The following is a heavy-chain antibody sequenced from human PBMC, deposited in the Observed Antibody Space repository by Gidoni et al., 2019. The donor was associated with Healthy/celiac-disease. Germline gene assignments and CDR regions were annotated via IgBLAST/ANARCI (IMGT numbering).Heavy chain of an antibody. CDR2: IYYRGST. CDR3: ARHDSGSSEYFQH. CDR1: GGSISSSRYY. J-gene: IGHJ1*01. D-gene: IGHD1-26*01. V-gene: IGHV4-39*01. Sequence: QLQLQESGPGLVKPSETLSLTCTVSGGSISSSRYYWGWICQPPGKGLEWIGSIYYRGSTYYNPSLKSRVTIAVDKSKNQFSLKLSSVTAADTAVYYCARHDSGSSEYFQHWGQGTLVTVSS.